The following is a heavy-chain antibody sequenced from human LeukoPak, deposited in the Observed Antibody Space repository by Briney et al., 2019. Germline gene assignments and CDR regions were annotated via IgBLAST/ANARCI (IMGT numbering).Heavy chain of an antibody. D-gene: IGHD3-10*01. Sequence: ASVKVSCKASGYTFTSYDINWVRQATGQGLEWMGWMNPNSGNTGYAQKFQGRVTITRNTSISTAYMELSSLRSEDTAVYYCARGEYYGSGLYYYYMDVWGKGTTVTVSS. J-gene: IGHJ6*03. CDR2: MNPNSGNT. V-gene: IGHV1-8*03. CDR1: GYTFTSYD. CDR3: ARGEYYGSGLYYYYMDV.